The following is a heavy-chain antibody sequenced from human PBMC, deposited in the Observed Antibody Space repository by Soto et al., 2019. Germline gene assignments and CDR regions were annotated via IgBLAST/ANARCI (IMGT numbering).Heavy chain of an antibody. CDR1: GFTFSSYA. V-gene: IGHV3-30-3*01. Sequence: QVQLVESGGGVVQPGRSLRLSCADSGFTFSSYAMHWVRQAPGKGLEWVAVISYDGSNTYYADSVKGRFTISRDNSKNTLYLQLNSLRPEDTAVYYCASNLVVAAFDYRGQGTLVTVSS. CDR2: ISYDGSNT. D-gene: IGHD2-15*01. CDR3: ASNLVVAAFDY. J-gene: IGHJ4*02.